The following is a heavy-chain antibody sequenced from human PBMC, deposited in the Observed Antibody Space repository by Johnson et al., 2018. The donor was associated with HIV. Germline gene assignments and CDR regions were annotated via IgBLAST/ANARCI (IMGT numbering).Heavy chain of an antibody. CDR1: GFTVSSNE. Sequence: VQLVESGGGLVQPGGSLRLSCAASGFTVSSNEMSWVRQAPGKGLEWVSSISGGSTYFADSRKGRFTISRDNSKNSLHLQMSSLRAEDTAVYYCARDGGGGALDIWGQGTMVIVSS. CDR2: ISGGST. D-gene: IGHD3-10*01. V-gene: IGHV3-38-3*01. CDR3: ARDGGGGALDI. J-gene: IGHJ3*02.